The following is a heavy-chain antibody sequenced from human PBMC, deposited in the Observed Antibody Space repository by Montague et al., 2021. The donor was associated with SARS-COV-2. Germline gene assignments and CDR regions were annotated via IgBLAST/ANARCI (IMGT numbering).Heavy chain of an antibody. Sequence: SETLSLTCTVSGGAISSSSYYWGWIRQPPGKGLEWIGSIYYSGSTYYNPSLKSRVTISVDTSKNQLSLKLSSVTAADTAVYYCAGDTRITMLVVVNRYGMDVWGQGTTVTVSS. D-gene: IGHD3-22*01. J-gene: IGHJ6*02. CDR2: IYYSGST. CDR3: AGDTRITMLVVVNRYGMDV. CDR1: GGAISSSSYY. V-gene: IGHV4-39*07.